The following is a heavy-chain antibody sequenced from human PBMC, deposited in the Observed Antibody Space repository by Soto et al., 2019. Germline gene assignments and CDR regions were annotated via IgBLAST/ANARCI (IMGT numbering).Heavy chain of an antibody. CDR3: ARVRRVRRLQLANNWFDP. J-gene: IGHJ5*02. CDR1: GYNFTGYY. CDR2: INPNRGGT. Sequence: QVQVVQSGAEVKKPGASVKVSCKASGYNFTGYYMYWVRQAPGQGLEWMGWINPNRGGTDYAQKFQGRVTMTRDTSISTAYMELSSLRSDDTAVYYCARVRRVRRLQLANNWFDPWGQGTLVTVSS. V-gene: IGHV1-2*02. D-gene: IGHD6-13*01.